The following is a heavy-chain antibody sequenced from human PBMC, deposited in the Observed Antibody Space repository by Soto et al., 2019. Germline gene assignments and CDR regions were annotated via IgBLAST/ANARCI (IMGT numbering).Heavy chain of an antibody. CDR2: SYSGGST. Sequence: LRLSCAASGLTVSSNYMSLVRQAPGKGLEWSSVSYSGGSTYYADSVKGRFTIYRDNSKNTLYLKMNSLRAEDPAVYCCVRDHDSYGWFDSGMDVWGQGTTVTVSS. D-gene: IGHD5-18*01. CDR3: VRDHDSYGWFDSGMDV. CDR1: GLTVSSNY. J-gene: IGHJ6*02. V-gene: IGHV3-53*01.